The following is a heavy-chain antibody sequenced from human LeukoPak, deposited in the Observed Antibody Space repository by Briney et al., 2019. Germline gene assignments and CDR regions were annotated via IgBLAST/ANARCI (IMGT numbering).Heavy chain of an antibody. CDR1: GGSISSSSYY. J-gene: IGHJ4*02. Sequence: SETLSLTCTVSGGSISSSSYYWGWIRQPPGKGLEWIGSIYYSGSTYYNPSLKSRVTISVDTSKNQFSLKLSSVTAADTAVYYCARGRGWELLRGNYFDYWGQGTLVTVSS. V-gene: IGHV4-39*07. CDR3: ARGRGWELLRGNYFDY. D-gene: IGHD1-26*01. CDR2: IYYSGST.